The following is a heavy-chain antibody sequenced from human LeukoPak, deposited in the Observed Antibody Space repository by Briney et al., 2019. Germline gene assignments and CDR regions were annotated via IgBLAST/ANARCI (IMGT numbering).Heavy chain of an antibody. CDR3: AKGHTSNWYLFDQ. V-gene: IGHV3-30*18. J-gene: IGHJ4*02. CDR2: ISYDGSNK. Sequence: GRSLRLSCAASGFTFSSYGMHWVRQAPGKGLEWVAVISYDGSNKYYADSVKGRFTISRDNSKNTLYLQMNSLRAEDTAVYYCAKGHTSNWYLFDQWGQGTLVTVSS. D-gene: IGHD6-13*01. CDR1: GFTFSSYG.